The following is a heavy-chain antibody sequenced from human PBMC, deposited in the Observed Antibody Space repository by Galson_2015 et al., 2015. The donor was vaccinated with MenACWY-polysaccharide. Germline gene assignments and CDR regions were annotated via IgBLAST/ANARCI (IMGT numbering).Heavy chain of an antibody. V-gene: IGHV3-53*01. CDR1: GFRVSESF. J-gene: IGHJ4*02. CDR3: ARESNWAYDS. D-gene: IGHD3-16*01. Sequence: SLRLPCAVSGFRVSESFLSWARQVPGRGLEYVSDIYPSGATYYRDSVRGRFAMSRDAFQNSLYLQMNNLRVEDTAIYFCARESNWAYDSWGTGTLVTVSS. CDR2: IYPSGAT.